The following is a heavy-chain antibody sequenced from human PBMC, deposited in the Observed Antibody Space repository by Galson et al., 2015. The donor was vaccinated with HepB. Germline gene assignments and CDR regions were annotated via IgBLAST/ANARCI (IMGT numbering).Heavy chain of an antibody. CDR1: GFTVSSNY. J-gene: IGHJ3*02. CDR3: ARGYCSGGSCPLDAFDI. Sequence: SLRLSCAASGFTVSSNYMSWVRQAPGKGLEWVSVIYSGGSTYYADSVKGRFTISRDNSKNTLYLQMNSLRAEDAAVYYCARGYCSGGSCPLDAFDIWGQGTMVTVSS. D-gene: IGHD2-15*01. V-gene: IGHV3-66*01. CDR2: IYSGGST.